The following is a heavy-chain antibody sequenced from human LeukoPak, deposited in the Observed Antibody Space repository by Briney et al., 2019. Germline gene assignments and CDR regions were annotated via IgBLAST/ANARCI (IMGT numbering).Heavy chain of an antibody. CDR2: IYYSGGT. D-gene: IGHD5-18*01. J-gene: IGHJ3*02. Sequence: PSKTLSLTCTVSGGSISSYYGSWIRQPPGKGLEWIGYIYYSGGTNYNPSLKSRVTISVDRSKNQFSLKLSSVTAADTAVYYCARGSVDTAMVTYAFDIWGQGTMVTVSS. CDR3: ARGSVDTAMVTYAFDI. V-gene: IGHV4-59*12. CDR1: GGSISSYY.